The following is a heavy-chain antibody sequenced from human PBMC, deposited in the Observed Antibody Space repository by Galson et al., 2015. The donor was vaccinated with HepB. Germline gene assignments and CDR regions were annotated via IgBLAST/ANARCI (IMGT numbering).Heavy chain of an antibody. CDR1: GFTFSSYW. CDR3: ARRISLVRGIITKPDYYYGMDV. J-gene: IGHJ6*04. CDR2: INQDGSSK. V-gene: IGHV3-7*03. Sequence: SLRLSCAASGFTFSSYWMNWVRQAPGKGLEWVAHINQDGSSKYYVDSVKGRLTISRDNAKDSVYLQLDSLRAEDTAVYYCARRISLVRGIITKPDYYYGMDVWGKGTTVTVAS. D-gene: IGHD3-10*01.